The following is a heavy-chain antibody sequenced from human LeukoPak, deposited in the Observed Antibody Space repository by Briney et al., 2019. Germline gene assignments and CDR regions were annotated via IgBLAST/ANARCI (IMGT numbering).Heavy chain of an antibody. CDR3: ARDGTAAGLYFDL. V-gene: IGHV3-7*01. CDR1: GFTFTDYW. D-gene: IGHD6-13*01. CDR2: IRQDGSEK. Sequence: GGSLRLSCEVSGFTFTDYWMNWVRQAPGKGPELVASIRQDGSEKTYVDSVKGRFTISRDNTKNSLSLQLNGLRAEYTAVYYCARDGTAAGLYFDLWGLGTLVTVSS. J-gene: IGHJ4*01.